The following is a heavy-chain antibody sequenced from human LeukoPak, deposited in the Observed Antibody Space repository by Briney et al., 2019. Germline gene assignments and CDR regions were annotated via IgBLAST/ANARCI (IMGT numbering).Heavy chain of an antibody. J-gene: IGHJ4*02. D-gene: IGHD3-10*01. CDR3: ARQHPYYYGSGSPDY. V-gene: IGHV4-39*01. CDR2: IYYSGST. Sequence: SETLSLTCTVSGGSISSSSYYWGWIRQPPGKGLEWIGSIYYSGSTYYNPSLKSRVTISIDTSKNQFSLTLSSVTAADTAVYYCARQHPYYYGSGSPDYWGQGTLVTVSS. CDR1: GGSISSSSYY.